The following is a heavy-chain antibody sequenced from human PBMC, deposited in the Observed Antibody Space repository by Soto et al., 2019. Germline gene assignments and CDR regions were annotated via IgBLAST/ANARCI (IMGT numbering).Heavy chain of an antibody. Sequence: QITLKESGPTLVEPTQTLTLTCTFSGFSLSTSGVGVGWIRQPPGKALEWLALIYWDDEKRYNVSLKSRLTTTKATSKNQVVLTMTNMDPVDTATYYCAHRRSLGGGVGYWGQGTLVTVSS. V-gene: IGHV2-5*02. CDR2: IYWDDEK. J-gene: IGHJ4*02. D-gene: IGHD3-3*01. CDR1: GFSLSTSGVG. CDR3: AHRRSLGGGVGY.